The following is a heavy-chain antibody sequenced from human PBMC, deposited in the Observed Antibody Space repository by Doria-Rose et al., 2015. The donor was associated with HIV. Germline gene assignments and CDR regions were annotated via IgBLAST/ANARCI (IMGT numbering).Heavy chain of an antibody. V-gene: IGHV4-31*02. CDR2: IYYSGST. CDR1: GPISSGVYY. D-gene: IGHD1-26*01. CDR3: ARDSGSYNFDY. J-gene: IGHJ4*02. Sequence: GPISSGVYYWTWIRQPPGKGLEWIGYIYYSGSTYYNPSLKSRVTISVDTSKNQFSLKLSSVTAADTAVYYGARDSGSYNFDYWGQGTLVTVSS.